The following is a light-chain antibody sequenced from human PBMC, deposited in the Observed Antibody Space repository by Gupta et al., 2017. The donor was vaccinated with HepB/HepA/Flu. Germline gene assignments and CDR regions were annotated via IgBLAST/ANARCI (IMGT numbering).Light chain of an antibody. J-gene: IGKJ2*01. CDR3: QQRSNWPPRYT. V-gene: IGKV3-11*01. CDR2: DAS. CDR1: QCVSSY. Sequence: EIVLTQSPATLSLSPGERATLSCRASQCVSSYLAWYQQKPGQAPRLLIYDASTRATGIPARFSGSGSGTDVTLTISSLEPEDLAVYYCQQRSNWPPRYTFGQGTKLEIK.